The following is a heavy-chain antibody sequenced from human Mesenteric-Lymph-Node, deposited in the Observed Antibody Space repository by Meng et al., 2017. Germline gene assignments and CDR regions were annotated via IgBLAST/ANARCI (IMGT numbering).Heavy chain of an antibody. CDR3: ARDHPGWGAFDI. D-gene: IGHD3-16*01. CDR1: GYTFTGYN. J-gene: IGHJ3*02. CDR2: INPNSGGT. Sequence: ASVKVSCKASGYTFTGYNIQWVRQAPGQGLEWLGRINPNSGGTNYAQKFQGRVTMTRDTSISTAYMELRSLRSDDTAVYYCARDHPGWGAFDIWGQGTMVTVSS. V-gene: IGHV1-2*06.